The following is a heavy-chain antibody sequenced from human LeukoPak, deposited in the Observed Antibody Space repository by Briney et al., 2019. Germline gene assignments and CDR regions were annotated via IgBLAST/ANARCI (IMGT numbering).Heavy chain of an antibody. D-gene: IGHD2-2*02. CDR1: GGSISSGSYY. CDR2: IYTSGRT. Sequence: PPETLSLTCTVSGGSISSGSYYWSWIRQPAGNGLGWIGRIYTSGRTNYNPYLKSRVTISVDTYKNQFSLKLSSVTAADTVVYYCARGSLGYCSSTSCYSSDYWGQGTLVTVSS. V-gene: IGHV4-61*02. CDR3: ARGSLGYCSSTSCYSSDY. J-gene: IGHJ4*02.